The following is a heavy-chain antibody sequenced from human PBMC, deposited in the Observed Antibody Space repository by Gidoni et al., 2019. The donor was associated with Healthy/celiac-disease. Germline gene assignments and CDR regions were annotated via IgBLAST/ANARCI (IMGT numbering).Heavy chain of an antibody. J-gene: IGHJ4*02. CDR2: SSGSGGST. V-gene: IGHV3-23*01. Sequence: EVQLLESGGGLVQPGGSLRLSCAASGFTFSSYAMSWVRQAPGKGLEWVSASSGSGGSTYYADSVKGRFTISRDNSKNTLYLQMNSLRAEDTAVYYCAKDPYYYDSSGHKAAFPPTDFDYWGQGTLVTVSS. CDR1: GFTFSSYA. CDR3: AKDPYYYDSSGHKAAFPPTDFDY. D-gene: IGHD3-22*01.